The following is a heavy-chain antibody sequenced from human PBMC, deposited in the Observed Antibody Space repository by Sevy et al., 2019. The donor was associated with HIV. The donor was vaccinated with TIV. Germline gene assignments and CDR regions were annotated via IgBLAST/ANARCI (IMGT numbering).Heavy chain of an antibody. CDR1: GFTFSTYS. CDR2: ISSSSTTI. Sequence: GGSLRLSCVASGFTFSTYSMNWVRQAPGKGLEWVSYISSSSTTIYYAGSVRGRFTISRDNAKNSLYLRMNSLRDEDTAVSYCAREGNYYDRSGYQYYFDYWGQGTPVTVSS. V-gene: IGHV3-48*02. CDR3: AREGNYYDRSGYQYYFDY. J-gene: IGHJ4*02. D-gene: IGHD3-22*01.